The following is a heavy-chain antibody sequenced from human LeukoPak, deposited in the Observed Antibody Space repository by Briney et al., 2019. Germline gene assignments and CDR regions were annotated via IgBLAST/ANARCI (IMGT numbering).Heavy chain of an antibody. CDR1: GYTFTGYY. CDR2: INPNSGGT. CDR3: ARDQPGSGTIFAVVSPGGWFDP. D-gene: IGHD3-3*01. J-gene: IGHJ5*02. V-gene: IGHV1-2*02. Sequence: APVKVSCKASGYTFTGYYMHWVRQAPGQGLEWMGWINPNSGGTNYAQKFQGRVTMTRDTSISTAYTELSRLRPDDTAAYYWARDQPGSGTIFAVVSPGGWFDPWGQGTLVTVSS.